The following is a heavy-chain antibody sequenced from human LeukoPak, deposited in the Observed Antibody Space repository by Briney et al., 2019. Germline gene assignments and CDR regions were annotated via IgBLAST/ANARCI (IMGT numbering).Heavy chain of an antibody. CDR1: GYTFTGDF. J-gene: IGHJ4*02. V-gene: IGHV1-2*02. CDR2: INPNSGGT. Sequence: ASVKVSCKASGYTFTGDFMHWVRQAPGQGLEWMGWINPNSGGTKYAEKFQGRVTMTRDTSITTAYMEVSRLTSDDTAIYYCTRGVKDEYVWGSYRYYLDYWGQGTLATVSS. D-gene: IGHD3-16*02. CDR3: TRGVKDEYVWGSYRYYLDY.